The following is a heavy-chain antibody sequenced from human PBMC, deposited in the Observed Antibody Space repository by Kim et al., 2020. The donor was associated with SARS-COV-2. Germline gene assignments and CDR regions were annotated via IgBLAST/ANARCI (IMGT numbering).Heavy chain of an antibody. J-gene: IGHJ5*02. D-gene: IGHD3-22*01. CDR2: IYYSGST. V-gene: IGHV4-39*01. Sequence: SETLSLTCTVSGGSISSSSYYWGWIRQPPGKGLEWIGSIYYSGSTYYNPSLKSRVTISVDTSKNQFSLKLSSVTAADTAVYYCVRIVVVITTVWFDPWGQGTLVTVSS. CDR1: GGSISSSSYY. CDR3: VRIVVVITTVWFDP.